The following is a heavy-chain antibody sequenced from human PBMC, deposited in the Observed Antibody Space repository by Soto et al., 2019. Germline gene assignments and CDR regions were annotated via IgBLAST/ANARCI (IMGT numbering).Heavy chain of an antibody. CDR1: GFTVSTKY. CDR3: ARDPWAADY. CDR2: IYSGGST. Sequence: AEPGGSLRLSCAASGFTVSTKYKSWVRQAPGKGLEWVSVIYSGGSTFYADSVRGRFTISRDNSKNTVNLQMNSLRAEDTAVYYCARDPWAADYWGQGTLVTVSS. J-gene: IGHJ4*02. D-gene: IGHD3-16*01. V-gene: IGHV3-66*01.